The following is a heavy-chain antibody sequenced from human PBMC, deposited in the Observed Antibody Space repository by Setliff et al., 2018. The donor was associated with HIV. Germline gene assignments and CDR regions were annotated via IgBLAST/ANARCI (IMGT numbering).Heavy chain of an antibody. CDR2: IYYSGST. V-gene: IGHV4-59*12. CDR1: GGSISSYY. D-gene: IGHD3-16*01. CDR3: AGGPTTRYFDH. Sequence: SETLSLTCSVSGGSISSYYWSWIRQPPGKGLEWIGYIYYSGSTNYNPSLKSRVTISVDTSKNQFSLKLSSVTAADTAVYYCAGGPTTRYFDHWGQGNLVTVSS. J-gene: IGHJ4*02.